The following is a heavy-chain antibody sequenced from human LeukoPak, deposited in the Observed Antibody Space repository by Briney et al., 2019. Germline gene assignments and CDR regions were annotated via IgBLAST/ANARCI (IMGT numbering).Heavy chain of an antibody. CDR2: ISAYNDNT. CDR3: ARAAGDYYDSSGYYWD. CDR1: GYTFTSYG. V-gene: IGHV1-18*01. D-gene: IGHD3-22*01. J-gene: IGHJ4*02. Sequence: ASVKVSCKASGYTFTSYGISWVRQAPGQGLEWMGWISAYNDNTNYAQKLQGRVTMTTDTSTSTAYMELRSLRSDDTAVYYCARAAGDYYDSSGYYWDWGQGTLVTVSS.